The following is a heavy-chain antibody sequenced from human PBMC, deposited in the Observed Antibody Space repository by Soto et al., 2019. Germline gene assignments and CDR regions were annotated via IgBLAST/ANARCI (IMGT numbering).Heavy chain of an antibody. CDR3: ARDSGIYSGYAFDI. CDR2: IIPIFGTA. D-gene: IGHD1-26*01. J-gene: IGHJ3*02. Sequence: SVKVSCKASGGTFSSYATSWVRQAPGQGLEWMGGIIPIFGTANYAQKFQGRVTITADESTSTAYMELSSLRSEDTAVYYCARDSGIYSGYAFDIWGQGTMVTVS. CDR1: GGTFSSYA. V-gene: IGHV1-69*13.